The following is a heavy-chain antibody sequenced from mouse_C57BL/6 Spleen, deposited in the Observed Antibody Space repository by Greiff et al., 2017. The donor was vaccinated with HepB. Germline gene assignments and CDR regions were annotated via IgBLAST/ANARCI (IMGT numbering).Heavy chain of an antibody. CDR3: TTWGTTVVATSDY. D-gene: IGHD1-1*01. Sequence: EVKVEESGAELVRPGASVKLSCTASGFNIKDYYMHWVKQRPEQGLEWIGRIDPEDGDTEYAPKFQGKATMTADTSSNTAYLQLSSLTSEDTAVYYCTTWGTTVVATSDYWGQGTTLTVSS. CDR2: IDPEDGDT. CDR1: GFNIKDYY. J-gene: IGHJ2*01. V-gene: IGHV14-1*01.